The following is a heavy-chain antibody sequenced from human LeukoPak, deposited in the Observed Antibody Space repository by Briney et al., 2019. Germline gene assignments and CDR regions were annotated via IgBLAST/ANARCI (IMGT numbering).Heavy chain of an antibody. V-gene: IGHV1-24*01. CDR1: GSSLTELS. CDR2: FDVIDAKT. Sequence: GASVKVSRTVSGSSLTELSLYWVRQAPGKGLEWMGGFDVIDAKTFYAQKFQGRVTVTEDSSTDTAYMELSSLRSDDTAFYYCAAGRPYSLLDYWGQGTLLTVSS. CDR3: AAGRPYSLLDY. J-gene: IGHJ4*02. D-gene: IGHD5-18*01.